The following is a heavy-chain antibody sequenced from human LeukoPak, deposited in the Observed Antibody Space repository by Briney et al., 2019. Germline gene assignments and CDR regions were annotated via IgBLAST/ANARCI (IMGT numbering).Heavy chain of an antibody. CDR2: IYYSGST. D-gene: IGHD2-2*01. V-gene: IGHV4-39*01. J-gene: IGHJ6*03. CDR1: GGSIRSTSYY. Sequence: RTSETLSLTCTVSGGSIRSTSYYWGWIRQPPGQGLEWIGSIYYSGSTYYNPSLKSRVTISVDTSKNQFSLNLSSVTAAGTAVYYCARHWSSSTSWQYYYYYYMDVWGKGTTVTVSS. CDR3: ARHWSSSTSWQYYYYYYMDV.